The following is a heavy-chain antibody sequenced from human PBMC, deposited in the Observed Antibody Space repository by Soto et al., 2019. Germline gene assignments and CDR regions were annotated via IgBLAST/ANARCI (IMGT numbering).Heavy chain of an antibody. J-gene: IGHJ4*01. CDR1: GFAFSNAG. V-gene: IGHV3-15*07. CDR2: IKSKALGGTT. CDR3: TSDSYNTMIEVRFDY. Sequence: GGSLRLSCAGSGFAFSNAGINWVRQAPGKGQEWVGRIKSKALGGTTDFAATVRGRFAITRDDSRNMAYMQMNSLNTEYTALYYCTSDSYNTMIEVRFDYWGHGTPVTVSS. D-gene: IGHD3-22*01.